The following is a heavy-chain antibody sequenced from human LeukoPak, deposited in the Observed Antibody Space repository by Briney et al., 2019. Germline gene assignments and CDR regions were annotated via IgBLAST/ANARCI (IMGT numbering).Heavy chain of an antibody. CDR2: IYHSGST. V-gene: IGHV4-31*03. Sequence: SETLSLTCTVSGGSISSGGNYWSWIRQLPGKGLEWIGYIYHSGSTDYNPSLKSRVTISVDTSKDQFSLKLSSVTAADTAVYYCARGGLYYYSGSLFDYWGQGTLVTVSS. CDR1: GGSISSGGNY. J-gene: IGHJ4*02. D-gene: IGHD3-10*01. CDR3: ARGGLYYYSGSLFDY.